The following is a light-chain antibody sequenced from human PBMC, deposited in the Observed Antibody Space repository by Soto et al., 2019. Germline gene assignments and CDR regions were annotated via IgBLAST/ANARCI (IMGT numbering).Light chain of an antibody. Sequence: QSVQRHPPSVSWAPGHTVTISCTGTSSNIGAGSDVHWYQQLPGAAPKLLIYINKNRPSGVPDRSSGSKSGSSASLAITGLQAEDEADYYCQTYDISLSGSYVFGTGTKVTVL. V-gene: IGLV1-40*01. CDR2: INK. CDR1: SSNIGAGSD. CDR3: QTYDISLSGSYV. J-gene: IGLJ1*01.